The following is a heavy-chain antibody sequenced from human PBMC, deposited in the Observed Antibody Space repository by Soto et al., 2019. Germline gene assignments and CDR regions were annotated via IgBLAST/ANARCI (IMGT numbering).Heavy chain of an antibody. CDR2: IYPGDSDT. D-gene: IGHD6-19*01. V-gene: IGHV5-51*01. Sequence: PGESLKISCKGSGYSFTSYWIGWVRQMPWKGLEWMGIIYPGDSDTRYSPSFQGQVTISADKSISTAYLQWSSLKASDTAMYYCAIPYSSCWYEGAQTTQEYYYYGMDVWGQGTTVTVS. CDR1: GYSFTSYW. J-gene: IGHJ6*02. CDR3: AIPYSSCWYEGAQTTQEYYYYGMDV.